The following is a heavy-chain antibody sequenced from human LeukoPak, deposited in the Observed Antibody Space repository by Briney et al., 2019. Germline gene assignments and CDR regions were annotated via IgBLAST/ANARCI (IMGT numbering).Heavy chain of an antibody. D-gene: IGHD3-10*01. CDR1: GYTFTSYD. Sequence: ASVKVSCKASGYTFTSYDINWVRQATGQGLEWMGWMNPNSGNTGYAQKFQGRVTMTRNTSISTAYMELSSLRSEDTAVYYCARVQHGVRGVPYWFDPWGQGTLVTVSS. J-gene: IGHJ5*02. CDR2: MNPNSGNT. CDR3: ARVQHGVRGVPYWFDP. V-gene: IGHV1-8*01.